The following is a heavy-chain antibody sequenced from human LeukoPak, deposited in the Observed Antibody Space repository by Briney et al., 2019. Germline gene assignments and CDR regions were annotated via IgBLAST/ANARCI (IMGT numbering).Heavy chain of an antibody. CDR2: ISNSGST. D-gene: IGHD1-1*01. Sequence: SETLSLTCTVSGGSISSYYWSWIRQPPGEGLEWIGYISNSGSTNYNPSPKSRVTISVDTSKNQLSLKLSYVTAADTAVYHCVRLQPNTGEWAFDIWGQGTMVSVSS. V-gene: IGHV4-59*01. CDR1: GGSISSYY. CDR3: VRLQPNTGEWAFDI. J-gene: IGHJ3*02.